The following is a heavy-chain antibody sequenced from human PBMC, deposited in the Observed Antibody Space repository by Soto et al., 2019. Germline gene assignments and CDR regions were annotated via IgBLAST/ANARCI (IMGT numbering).Heavy chain of an antibody. CDR3: ARGVVLEWLLYFDY. D-gene: IGHD3-3*01. CDR2: IWYDGSNK. Sequence: GGSLRLSCAASGFTFSSYGMHWVRQAPGKGLEWVAVIWYDGSNKYYADSVKGRFTISRDNSKNTLYLQMNSLRAEDTAVYYCARGVVLEWLLYFDYWGQGTLVTVSS. J-gene: IGHJ4*02. CDR1: GFTFSSYG. V-gene: IGHV3-33*01.